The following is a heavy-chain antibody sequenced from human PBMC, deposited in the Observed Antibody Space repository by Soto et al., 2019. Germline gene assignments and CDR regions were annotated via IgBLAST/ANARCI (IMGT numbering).Heavy chain of an antibody. D-gene: IGHD2-15*01. CDR3: ARDTPGLAETNWFEP. Sequence: PSETLSLTCTVSGVSISSHYWGWIRQPPGKRLEWIGSIHHTGRTYYNPSLQSRVTISVDTSKNQFSLRLTSVTAADMAVYFCARDTPGLAETNWFEPWGQGTLVTVSS. V-gene: IGHV4-59*11. CDR2: IHHTGRT. J-gene: IGHJ5*02. CDR1: GVSISSHY.